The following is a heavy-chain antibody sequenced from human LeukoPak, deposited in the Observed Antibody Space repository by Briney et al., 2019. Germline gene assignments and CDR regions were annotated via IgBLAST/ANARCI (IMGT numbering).Heavy chain of an antibody. CDR3: ARDFDS. Sequence: SETLSLTCTVSGGSIRSGSNYWSWIRQPAGKGLEEIGRLYTSVTTYYNPSLKSRDTISIDTSKNQFSLKVTAVTAADTALYYCARDFDSWGQGILVTASS. J-gene: IGHJ4*02. V-gene: IGHV4-61*02. CDR1: GGSIRSGSNY. CDR2: LYTSVTT.